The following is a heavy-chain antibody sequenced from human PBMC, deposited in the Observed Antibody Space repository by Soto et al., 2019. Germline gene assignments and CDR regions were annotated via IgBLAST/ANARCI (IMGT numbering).Heavy chain of an antibody. CDR1: GFTCSSYA. D-gene: IGHD3-10*01. CDR3: ARAFGYAFDI. J-gene: IGHJ3*02. Sequence: GGSLRLSCAASGFTCSSYAMHWVRQAPGKGLEYVSGISSNGGSTDYANSVKGRFTISRDNSKNTLYLQMGSLRAEDMAVYYCARAFGYAFDIWGQGTMVTVSS. CDR2: ISSNGGST. V-gene: IGHV3-64*01.